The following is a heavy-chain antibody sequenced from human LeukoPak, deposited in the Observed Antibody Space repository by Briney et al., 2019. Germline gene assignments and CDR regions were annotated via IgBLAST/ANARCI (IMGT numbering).Heavy chain of an antibody. CDR1: GFTFSSYS. CDR2: IRSSSSTI. J-gene: IGHJ4*02. V-gene: IGHV3-48*01. D-gene: IGHD4-17*01. CDR3: ARGTTVTNVIYFDY. Sequence: GGSLRLSCAASGFTFSSYSMNWVRQAPGKGLEWVSYIRSSSSTIYYADSVKGRFTISRDNAKNSLYLQMNSLRAEDTAVYYCARGTTVTNVIYFDYWGQGTLVTVSS.